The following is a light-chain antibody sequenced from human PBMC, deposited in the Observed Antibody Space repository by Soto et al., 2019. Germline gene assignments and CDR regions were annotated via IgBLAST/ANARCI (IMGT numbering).Light chain of an antibody. V-gene: IGKV3-11*01. CDR3: QQRSNWLFT. CDR1: QSVSSD. CDR2: DAS. Sequence: EIVLTQSPATLSLSPGERATLSCRASQSVSSDLAWYQQKPGQAPRLLIYDASNRATGIPARFSGSGSGTDFPITISILQPEDFAVYYCQQRSNWLFTFGPGTKVDIK. J-gene: IGKJ3*01.